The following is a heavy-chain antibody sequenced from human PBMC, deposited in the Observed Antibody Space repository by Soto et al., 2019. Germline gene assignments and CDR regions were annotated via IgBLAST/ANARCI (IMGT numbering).Heavy chain of an antibody. CDR1: GFSSSDYT. Sequence: EVHLVESGGGLVKPGGSLRLTCAGSGFSSSDYTMNWVRQAPGKGLEWVSSISRGSDYIFYADTVKGRFTISRDNARNSLYLQMSSLSAEDTAVYYCAKDSGCVNNACAYDPWGQGTLVSVSS. J-gene: IGHJ5*02. CDR3: AKDSGCVNNACAYDP. V-gene: IGHV3-21*01. CDR2: ISRGSDYI. D-gene: IGHD1-1*01.